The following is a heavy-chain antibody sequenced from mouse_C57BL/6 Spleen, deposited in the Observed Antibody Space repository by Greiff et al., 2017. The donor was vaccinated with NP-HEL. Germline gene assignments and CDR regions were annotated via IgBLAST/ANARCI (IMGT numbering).Heavy chain of an antibody. Sequence: VQLKESGGGLVKPGGSLKLSCAASGFTFSSYAMSWVRQTPEKRLEWVATISDGGSYTYYPDNVKGRFTISRDNAKNNLYLQMSHLKSEDTAMYYCARDEGYYRYFDVWGTGTTVTVSS. CDR2: ISDGGSYT. CDR3: ARDEGYYRYFDV. CDR1: GFTFSSYA. D-gene: IGHD2-3*01. V-gene: IGHV5-4*01. J-gene: IGHJ1*03.